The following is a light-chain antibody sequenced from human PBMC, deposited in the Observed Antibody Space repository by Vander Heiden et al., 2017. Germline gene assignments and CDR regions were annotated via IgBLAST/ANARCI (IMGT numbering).Light chain of an antibody. CDR1: SSDFGGYNS. CDR3: SSYTSSDTLV. Sequence: QSALTQPAGVSAAPGHSITISCTGTSSDFGGYNSVSCYQQYPGTAPQLIIYDVTNRPSGVSNRFSGSKSGNTASLITSGLQAEDEADYYCSSYTSSDTLVFGGGTKLTVL. CDR2: DVT. J-gene: IGLJ2*01. V-gene: IGLV2-14*01.